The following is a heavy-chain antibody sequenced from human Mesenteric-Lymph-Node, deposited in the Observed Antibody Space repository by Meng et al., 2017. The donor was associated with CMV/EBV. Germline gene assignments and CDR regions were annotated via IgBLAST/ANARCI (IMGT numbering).Heavy chain of an antibody. D-gene: IGHD6-13*01. CDR2: ISWNSVSI. J-gene: IGHJ4*02. V-gene: IGHV3-9*03. Sequence: SLKISCAASGFTFEAYAMHWVRQAPGKGLEWVSGISWNSVSIDYADSVKGRFTISRDNAKNSLYLQMDSLRTEDMAFYYCARDGGGEYSSTWYYFDFWGRGTLVTVSS. CDR1: GFTFEAYA. CDR3: ARDGGGEYSSTWYYFDF.